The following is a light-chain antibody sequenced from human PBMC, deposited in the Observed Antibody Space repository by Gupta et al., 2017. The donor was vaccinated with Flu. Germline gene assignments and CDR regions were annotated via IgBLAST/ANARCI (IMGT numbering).Light chain of an antibody. CDR2: RNN. V-gene: IGLV1-47*01. Sequence: SSNIGSNYVYWYQQPPGTAPKLLIYRNNQRPSGVPDRFSDSKSGTSASLAISGLRSEDEADYYCAAWDDSLSSYVFGTGTRVTVL. CDR3: AAWDDSLSSYV. CDR1: SSNIGSNY. J-gene: IGLJ1*01.